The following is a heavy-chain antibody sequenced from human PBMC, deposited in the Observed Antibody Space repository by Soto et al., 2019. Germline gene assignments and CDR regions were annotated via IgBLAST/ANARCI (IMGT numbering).Heavy chain of an antibody. V-gene: IGHV3-9*01. CDR2: IFWSGGSV. CDR3: ARDLNPGGADV. J-gene: IGHJ6*02. CDR1: GLTFDEHA. D-gene: IGHD4-17*01. Sequence: EVQLVESGGGLVQPGRSLRLSCVVSGLTFDEHAMHCVRQGPGKGLEWVSGIFWSGGSVGYADSVKGRFTVSRDKAKNSLYLQMDSLRAEDTALYYCARDLNPGGADVWGQGTTVTVSS.